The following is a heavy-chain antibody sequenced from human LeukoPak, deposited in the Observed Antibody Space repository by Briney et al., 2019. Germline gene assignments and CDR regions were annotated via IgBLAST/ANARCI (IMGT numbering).Heavy chain of an antibody. CDR2: INPNSGGT. CDR1: GYTFTGYY. V-gene: IGHV1-2*02. Sequence: ASVKVSCKASGYTFTGYYMHWVRQAPGQELEWMGWINPNSGGTNYAQKFQGRVTMTRDTSISTAYMELSRLRSDDTAVYYCAREYDSSGYYYGWFDPWGQGTLVTVSS. D-gene: IGHD3-22*01. J-gene: IGHJ5*02. CDR3: AREYDSSGYYYGWFDP.